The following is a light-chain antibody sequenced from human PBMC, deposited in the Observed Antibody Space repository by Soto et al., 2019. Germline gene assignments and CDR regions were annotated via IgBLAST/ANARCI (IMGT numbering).Light chain of an antibody. CDR2: GGT. V-gene: IGKV3-15*01. CDR1: HSVSIH. CDR3: KQYKNWPRT. Sequence: SQGPTMLTESPGEMATLSCMASHSVSIHLDWYLQKPGQSPRLLIHGGTTRASGIPDRFSGTGSGTEFTLTISRVEAEDFAVYYCKQYKNWPRTFGQGTKVDIK. J-gene: IGKJ1*01.